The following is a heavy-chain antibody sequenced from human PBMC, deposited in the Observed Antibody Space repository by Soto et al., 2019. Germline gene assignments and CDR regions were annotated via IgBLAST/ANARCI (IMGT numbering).Heavy chain of an antibody. D-gene: IGHD1-7*01. CDR3: ARGELILDS. J-gene: IGHJ5*01. CDR1: GASISSSY. Sequence: TLSLTCTISGASISSSYWSWIRQPPGKGLEWIGYIYYSETTNYNPSLKTRLSISIDTSNSQFSLRLTSVTAADTAMYYCARGELILDSWGQGTLVTVSS. V-gene: IGHV4-59*01. CDR2: IYYSETT.